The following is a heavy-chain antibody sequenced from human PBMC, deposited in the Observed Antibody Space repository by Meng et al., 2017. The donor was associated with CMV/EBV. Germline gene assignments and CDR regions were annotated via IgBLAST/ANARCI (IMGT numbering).Heavy chain of an antibody. CDR2: INHSGST. D-gene: IGHD2-2*01. CDR3: ARGAHCSSTSCYNI. CDR1: GGSFSGYY. V-gene: IGHV4-34*01. J-gene: IGHJ4*02. Sequence: SETLSLTCAVYGGSFSGYYWSWIRQPPGKGLEWIGEINHSGSTNYNPSLKSRATISVDTSKNQFSLKLSSVTAADTAVYYCARGAHCSSTSCYNIWGQGTLVTVSS.